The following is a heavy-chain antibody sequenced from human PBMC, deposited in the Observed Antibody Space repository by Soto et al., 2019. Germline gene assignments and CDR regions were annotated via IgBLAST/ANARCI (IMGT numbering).Heavy chain of an antibody. J-gene: IGHJ4*02. CDR3: ARHISSGYDY. D-gene: IGHD6-19*01. Sequence: PSETLSLTCAVSGGSISSGGYYWSWIRQPPGKGLEWIGYIYYSGSTNYNPSLKSRVTISVDTSKNQFSLKLSSVTAADTAVYYCARHISSGYDYWGQGTLVTVSS. CDR2: IYYSGST. CDR1: GGSISSGGYY. V-gene: IGHV4-61*08.